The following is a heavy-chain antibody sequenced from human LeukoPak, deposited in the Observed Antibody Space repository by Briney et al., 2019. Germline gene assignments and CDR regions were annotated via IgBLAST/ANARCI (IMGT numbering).Heavy chain of an antibody. CDR3: ARDFSKARVDCFDP. J-gene: IGHJ5*02. CDR1: GYTFTSYG. V-gene: IGHV1-18*01. CDR2: ISGYDYKT. Sequence: GASVKVSCKASGYTFTSYGISWVRQAPGQGLEWMGWISGYDYKTNYAQKFQGRATMTTDTSTNTAYMELRTLRSDDTAVYYCARDFSKARVDCFDPWGQGTLVTVSS. D-gene: IGHD3-3*02.